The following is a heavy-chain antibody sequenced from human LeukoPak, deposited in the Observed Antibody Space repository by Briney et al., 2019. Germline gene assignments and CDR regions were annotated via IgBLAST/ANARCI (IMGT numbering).Heavy chain of an antibody. J-gene: IGHJ4*02. Sequence: SETLSLTCAVSDSSISSGYFWGWIRQPPGKGLEWIGTLYHSGSTYYNPSLKSRVAISLDTSKTQFSLKLRSVTAADTALYYCATLLSDYGAHYFDSWGQGVLVTVSS. CDR2: LYHSGST. CDR1: DSSISSGYF. V-gene: IGHV4-38-2*01. CDR3: ATLLSDYGAHYFDS. D-gene: IGHD4-17*01.